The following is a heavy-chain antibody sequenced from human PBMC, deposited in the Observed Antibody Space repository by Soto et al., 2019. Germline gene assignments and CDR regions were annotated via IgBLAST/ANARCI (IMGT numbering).Heavy chain of an antibody. CDR3: AXDPPPMDV. CDR2: ISAYNGNT. V-gene: IGHV1-18*01. J-gene: IGHJ6*02. Sequence: QVQLVQSGAEVKKPGASVKVSCKASGYTFTSYGISWVRQAPGQGLEWMGWISAYNGNTNYAQKLQGRVTMTTDTXXSXXXXXXXXXXXXDTAVYYCAXDPPPMDVWGQGTTVTVSS. CDR1: GYTFTSYG.